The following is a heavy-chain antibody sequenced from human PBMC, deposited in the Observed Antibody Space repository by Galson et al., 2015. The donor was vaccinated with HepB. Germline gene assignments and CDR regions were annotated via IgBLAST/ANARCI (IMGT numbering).Heavy chain of an antibody. Sequence: SVKVSCKASGGTFSSYAFSWVRQAPGQGLEWMGGIIPIFGTATYAQKFQGRVTITADESTSTAYMELSSLRSEDTAVYYCARVGNYYDSSGYYYAGTGGAFDIWSQGTMVTVSS. CDR1: GGTFSSYA. CDR3: ARVGNYYDSSGYYYAGTGGAFDI. V-gene: IGHV1-69*13. J-gene: IGHJ3*02. CDR2: IIPIFGTA. D-gene: IGHD3-22*01.